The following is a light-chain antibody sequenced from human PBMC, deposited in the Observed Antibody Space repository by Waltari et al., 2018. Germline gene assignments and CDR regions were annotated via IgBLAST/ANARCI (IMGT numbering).Light chain of an antibody. Sequence: DIQMTQSPSSLSASVGERVTITCQASDEIRNFLNWYHQKPGEAPKVLTYDASNLEMGVPSRFGGSGFGTDFTLTISSLQPEDVGTYYCQQYDNVVRTFGGGTKVEIK. V-gene: IGKV1-33*01. CDR2: DAS. CDR1: DEIRNF. J-gene: IGKJ4*01. CDR3: QQYDNVVRT.